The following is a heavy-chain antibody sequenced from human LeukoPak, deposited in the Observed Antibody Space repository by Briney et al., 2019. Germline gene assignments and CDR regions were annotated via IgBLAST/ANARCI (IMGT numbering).Heavy chain of an antibody. D-gene: IGHD2-8*01. CDR3: SRENGAFSPFGY. J-gene: IGHJ4*02. CDR2: ISLSGQT. Sequence: PSETLSLTCGVSGGSIRSTNWWSWVRQPPGQGLEWIGEISLSGQTNFNPSLNGRVTMSLDESRNQLSLKLTSVTAADTAIYYCSRENGAFSPFGYWGQGTLVTVLS. CDR1: GGSIRSTNW. V-gene: IGHV4/OR15-8*02.